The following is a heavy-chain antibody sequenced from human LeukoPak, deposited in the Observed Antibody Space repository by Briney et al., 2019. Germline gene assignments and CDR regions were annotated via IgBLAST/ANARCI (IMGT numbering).Heavy chain of an antibody. CDR3: ARGEGGIAAAGTDY. CDR2: INPNSGGT. J-gene: IGHJ4*02. Sequence: ASVKVSCKASGYTFTSYYMHWVRQAPGQGLEWMGWINPNSGGTNYAQKFQGRVTMTRDTSISTAYMELSRLRSDDTAVYYCARGEGGIAAAGTDYWGQGTLVTVSS. V-gene: IGHV1-2*02. CDR1: GYTFTSYY. D-gene: IGHD6-13*01.